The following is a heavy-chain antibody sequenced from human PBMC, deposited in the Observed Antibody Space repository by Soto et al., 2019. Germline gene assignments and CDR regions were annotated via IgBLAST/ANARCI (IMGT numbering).Heavy chain of an antibody. CDR1: GGSISSSSYY. Sequence: SETLSLTCTVSGGSISSSSYYWSWIRQSPGKGLEWIGYIYYSGSTNYNPSLKSRVTISVDTSKNRFSLKLSSVTVADSAVYYCARAQAAYYFDYWGQGTVVTVSS. CDR2: IYYSGST. V-gene: IGHV4-61*01. D-gene: IGHD2-15*01. J-gene: IGHJ4*02. CDR3: ARAQAAYYFDY.